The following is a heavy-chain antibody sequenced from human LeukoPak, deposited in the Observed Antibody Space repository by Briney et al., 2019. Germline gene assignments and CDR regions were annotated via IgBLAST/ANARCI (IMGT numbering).Heavy chain of an antibody. Sequence: GGSLRLSCAASGFTFSSYAMHWVRQAPGKGLEWVAVISYDGSNKYYADSVKGRFTISRDNSKNTLYLQMNSLRAEDTAVYYCATGGYDYFDYWGQGTLVTVSS. J-gene: IGHJ4*02. V-gene: IGHV3-30*04. D-gene: IGHD5-12*01. CDR1: GFTFSSYA. CDR2: ISYDGSNK. CDR3: ATGGYDYFDY.